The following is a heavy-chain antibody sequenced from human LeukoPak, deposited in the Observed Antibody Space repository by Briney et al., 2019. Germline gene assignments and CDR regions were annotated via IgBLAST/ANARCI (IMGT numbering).Heavy chain of an antibody. CDR1: GFTFSSYA. D-gene: IGHD1-20*01. Sequence: GGSLRLSCAASGFTFSSYAMSWVRQAPGKGLEWVSAISGSGGSTYYADSEKGRFTISRDNSKNTLYLRMNSLRAEDTAVYYCAKAPSAKVTGFDYWGQGTLVTVSS. V-gene: IGHV3-23*01. CDR3: AKAPSAKVTGFDY. CDR2: ISGSGGST. J-gene: IGHJ4*02.